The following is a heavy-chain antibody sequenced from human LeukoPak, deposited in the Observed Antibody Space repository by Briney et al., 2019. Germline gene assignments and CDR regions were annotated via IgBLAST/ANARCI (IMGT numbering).Heavy chain of an antibody. Sequence: GASVKVSCKASGYTFIAYYMHWVRQAPGQGLEWMGWINPNSGGTNYAQKFQGRVTMTRNTSISTAYMELSRLRSDDTAVYYCARGGYSYGYFDYWGQGTLVTVSS. CDR3: ARGGYSYGYFDY. V-gene: IGHV1-2*02. D-gene: IGHD5-18*01. J-gene: IGHJ4*02. CDR2: INPNSGGT. CDR1: GYTFIAYY.